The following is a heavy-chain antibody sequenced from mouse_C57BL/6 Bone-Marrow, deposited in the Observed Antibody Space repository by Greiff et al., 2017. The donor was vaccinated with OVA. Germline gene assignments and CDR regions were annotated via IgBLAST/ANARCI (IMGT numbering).Heavy chain of an antibody. Sequence: VQLQQSGPGLVAPSQSLSITCTVSGFSLTSYAISWVRQPPGKGLEWLGVIWTGGGTNYNSALKSRLSISKDNSKSQVFLKMNSLQTDDTARYYCARPYYYGSTNYYAMDYWGQGTSVTVSS. CDR2: IWTGGGT. V-gene: IGHV2-9-1*01. J-gene: IGHJ4*01. CDR3: ARPYYYGSTNYYAMDY. D-gene: IGHD1-1*01. CDR1: GFSLTSYA.